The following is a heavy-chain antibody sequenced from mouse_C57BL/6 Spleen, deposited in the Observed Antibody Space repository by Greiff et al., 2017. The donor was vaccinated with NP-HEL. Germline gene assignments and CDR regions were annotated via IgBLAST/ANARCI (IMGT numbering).Heavy chain of an antibody. V-gene: IGHV1-7*01. CDR3: AREDYGRDFDV. CDR2: INPSSGYT. J-gene: IGHJ1*03. CDR1: GYTFTSYW. D-gene: IGHD1-1*01. Sequence: QVQLKESGAELAKPGASVKLSCKASGYTFTSYWMHWVKQRPGQGLEWIGYINPSSGYTKYNQKFKDKATLTADKSSSTAYMQLSSLTYEDSAVYYCAREDYGRDFDVWGTGTTVTVSS.